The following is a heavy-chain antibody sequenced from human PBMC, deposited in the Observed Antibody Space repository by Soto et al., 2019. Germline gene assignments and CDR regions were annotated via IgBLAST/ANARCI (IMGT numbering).Heavy chain of an antibody. Sequence: QVQLVESGGGVVQPGRSLRLSCAASGFTFSSYGMHGVRQAPGKGLEWVAVIWYDGSNKYYADSVKGRFTISRDNSKNTLYLQMNSLRAEDTAVYYCARDLSRGYSYGSDYWGQGTLVTVSS. J-gene: IGHJ4*02. CDR1: GFTFSSYG. CDR2: IWYDGSNK. V-gene: IGHV3-33*01. D-gene: IGHD5-18*01. CDR3: ARDLSRGYSYGSDY.